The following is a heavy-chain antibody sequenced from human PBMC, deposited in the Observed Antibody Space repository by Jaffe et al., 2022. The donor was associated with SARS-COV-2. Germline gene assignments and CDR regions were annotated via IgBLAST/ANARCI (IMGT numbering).Heavy chain of an antibody. CDR3: ARDQGEVVTLIMNAFDI. CDR1: GGTFSSYT. J-gene: IGHJ3*02. Sequence: QVQLVQSGAEVKKPGSSVKVSCKASGGTFSSYTISWVRQAPGQGLEWMGRIIPILGIANYAQKFQGRVTITADKSTSTAYMELSSLRSEDTAVYYCARDQGEVVTLIMNAFDIWGQGTMVTVSS. CDR2: IIPILGIA. D-gene: IGHD3-16*01. V-gene: IGHV1-69*08.